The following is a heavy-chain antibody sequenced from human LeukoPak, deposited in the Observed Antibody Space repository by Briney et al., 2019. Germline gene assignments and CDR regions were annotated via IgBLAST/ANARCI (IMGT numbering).Heavy chain of an antibody. J-gene: IGHJ5*02. CDR3: ARSYCSGGSCYSIWFDP. Sequence: GASVKVSCKASGYTFTGYYIHWVRQAPGQGLEWMGWINPKSGGTKYAQKFQGRVTMTRDTSISTAYMELSRLRSDDTAVYYCARSYCSGGSCYSIWFDPWGQGTLVTVSS. V-gene: IGHV1-2*02. CDR2: INPKSGGT. D-gene: IGHD2-15*01. CDR1: GYTFTGYY.